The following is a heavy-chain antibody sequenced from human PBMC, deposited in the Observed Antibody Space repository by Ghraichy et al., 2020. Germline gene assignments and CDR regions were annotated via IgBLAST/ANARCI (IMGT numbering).Heavy chain of an antibody. CDR3: ARDRSPLRSDAFDI. V-gene: IGHV3-74*01. CDR1: GFTFSNYW. CDR2: INSDGSIT. D-gene: IGHD3-16*01. Sequence: GGSLRLSCAASGFTFSNYWMHWVRQAPWKGLVWVSRINSDGSITTYADSVKGRFTISRDNAKNTLYLQMNSLRAEDTAVYYCARDRSPLRSDAFDIWGQGTMVTVSS. J-gene: IGHJ3*02.